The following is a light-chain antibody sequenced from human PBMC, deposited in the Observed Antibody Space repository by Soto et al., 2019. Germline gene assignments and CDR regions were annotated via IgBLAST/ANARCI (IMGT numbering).Light chain of an antibody. CDR1: QSVTSPF. V-gene: IGKV3-20*01. CDR2: STS. J-gene: IGKJ1*01. Sequence: EIVLTQSPGTLSLSPGERATLSCRASQSVTSPFLAWYQQKPGQPPRLLIYSTSGRATGIPDRFSGSGSGTDLTLTISSLEPEDSAVYYCQQYGSSPRTFGQGTKVDIK. CDR3: QQYGSSPRT.